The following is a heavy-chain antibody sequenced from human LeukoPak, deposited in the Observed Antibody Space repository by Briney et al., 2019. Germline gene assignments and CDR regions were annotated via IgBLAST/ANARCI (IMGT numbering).Heavy chain of an antibody. CDR3: ARGRYGHPHFDY. J-gene: IGHJ4*02. CDR2: ISSSGSTI. Sequence: GGSLRLSCAASGFIFSSYEMNWVRQAPGKGLEWGSYISSSGSTIYYADSVKGRSTIPRDNPKNSLYLQMNSLRAEDTAVYYCARGRYGHPHFDYWGQGTLVTVSS. V-gene: IGHV3-48*03. D-gene: IGHD4-17*01. CDR1: GFIFSSYE.